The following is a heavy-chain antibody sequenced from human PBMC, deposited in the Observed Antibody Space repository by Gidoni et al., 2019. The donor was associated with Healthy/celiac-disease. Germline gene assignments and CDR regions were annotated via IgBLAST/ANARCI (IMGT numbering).Heavy chain of an antibody. J-gene: IGHJ6*02. CDR1: GGSISSYY. CDR2: IYYSGST. Sequence: QVQLQESGPGLVKPSETLSLTCTVSGGSISSYYWSWIRQPPGKGLEWIGYIYYSGSTNYNPPLKSRVTISVDTSKNQFSLKLSSVTAADTAVYYCARNSSRRNYYYYYGMDVWGQGTTVTVSS. V-gene: IGHV4-59*01. CDR3: ARNSSRRNYYYYYGMDV. D-gene: IGHD6-13*01.